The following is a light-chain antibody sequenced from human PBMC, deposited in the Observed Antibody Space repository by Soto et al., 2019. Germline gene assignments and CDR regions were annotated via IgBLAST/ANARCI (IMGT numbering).Light chain of an antibody. V-gene: IGKV3-11*01. CDR2: DAA. CDR3: QHRSNXPLT. CDR1: QSVSSY. J-gene: IGKJ3*01. Sequence: EIVLTQSPATLSLSPGERATLSCRASQSVSSYLAWYQRKPGQAPRLLIYDAANRATGIPARFSGSGSGTDFTLTIISLEPEDFAVYYCQHRSNXPLTFAPGTNVDI.